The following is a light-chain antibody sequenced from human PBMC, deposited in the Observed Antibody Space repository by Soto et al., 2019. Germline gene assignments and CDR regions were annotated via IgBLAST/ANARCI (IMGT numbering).Light chain of an antibody. CDR2: EVT. Sequence: QSALTQPASVSGSPGQSITISCTGTSSDVGGYDYVSWYQQHPGKAPRLMIYEVTNRPSGISNRFSGSKSGNTASLTISGLQADDEADYYCTSHTSRSTLTVFGGGTKLTVL. V-gene: IGLV2-14*01. CDR1: SSDVGGYDY. CDR3: TSHTSRSTLTV. J-gene: IGLJ2*01.